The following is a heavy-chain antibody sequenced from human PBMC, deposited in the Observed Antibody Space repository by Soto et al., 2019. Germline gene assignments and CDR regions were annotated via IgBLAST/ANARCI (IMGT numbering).Heavy chain of an antibody. J-gene: IGHJ4*02. D-gene: IGHD1-26*01. Sequence: PSETLSLTCTVSGDSVSSDSFYWSWIRQPPGKGLEWIGHIYYSEGTSYNPSLKSRVTISADTSTNQFSLKLTSVTAADTAVYYCAKAVSGSYPDSWGQGTLVTVSS. CDR1: GDSVSSDSFY. CDR3: AKAVSGSYPDS. V-gene: IGHV4-61*01. CDR2: IYYSEGT.